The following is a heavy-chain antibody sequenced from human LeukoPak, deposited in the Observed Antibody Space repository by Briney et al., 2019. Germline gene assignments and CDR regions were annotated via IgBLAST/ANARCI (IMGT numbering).Heavy chain of an antibody. CDR2: ISGGGGST. J-gene: IGHJ6*02. D-gene: IGHD2-2*01. V-gene: IGHV3-23*01. CDR3: AKGYCSSTSCYFHYYGMDV. Sequence: GGSLRLSCAASGFTFSSYAMSWVRQAPGKGLEWVSAISGGGGSTYYADSVKGRFTISRDNSKNTLYLQMNSLRAEGTAVYYCAKGYCSSTSCYFHYYGMDVWGQGTTVTVSS. CDR1: GFTFSSYA.